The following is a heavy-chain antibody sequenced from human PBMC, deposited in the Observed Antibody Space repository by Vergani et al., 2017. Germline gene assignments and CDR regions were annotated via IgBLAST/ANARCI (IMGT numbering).Heavy chain of an antibody. Sequence: EVQLVQSGAEVKTPGESLKLSCKGSGYSFTSYWVGWVRQLPGKGLEWREDIYPGDCDTRYSPSFQDQVTISADKSISTAYLQWRSLKASDTAMYYCARPADKGASGYSFPFDYWGQGTLVTVSS. CDR1: GYSFTSYW. J-gene: IGHJ4*02. CDR2: IYPGDCDT. V-gene: IGHV5-51*01. D-gene: IGHD3-3*01. CDR3: ARPADKGASGYSFPFDY.